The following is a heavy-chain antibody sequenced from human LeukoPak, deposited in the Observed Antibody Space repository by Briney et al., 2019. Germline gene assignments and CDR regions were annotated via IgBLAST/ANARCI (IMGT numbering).Heavy chain of an antibody. Sequence: SGTLSLTCAVSGGSISSSNWWSWVRQPPGKGLEWIGEIYHSGSTNYNPSLKSRVTISVDKSKNQFFLKLSSVTAADTAVYYCARYSGYQTKNFDYWGQGTLVTVSS. CDR1: GGSISSSNW. V-gene: IGHV4-4*02. CDR2: IYHSGST. J-gene: IGHJ4*02. CDR3: ARYSGYQTKNFDY. D-gene: IGHD5-12*01.